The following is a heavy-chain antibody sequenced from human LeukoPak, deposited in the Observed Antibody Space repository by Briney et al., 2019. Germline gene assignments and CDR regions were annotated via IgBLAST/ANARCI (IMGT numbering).Heavy chain of an antibody. Sequence: GGSLRLSCAASGFTFRSYSMNWVRQAPGKGLEWVSTISSSSTYIYYADSVKGRFTISRDNAENSVYLQMDSLRGDDTAVYYCARNLSLGAPGGFDYWGQGTLVTVSS. D-gene: IGHD3-16*01. CDR2: ISSSSTYI. V-gene: IGHV3-21*01. CDR3: ARNLSLGAPGGFDY. J-gene: IGHJ4*02. CDR1: GFTFRSYS.